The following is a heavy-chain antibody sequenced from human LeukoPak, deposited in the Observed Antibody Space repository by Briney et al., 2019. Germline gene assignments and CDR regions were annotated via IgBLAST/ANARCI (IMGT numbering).Heavy chain of an antibody. V-gene: IGHV3-74*01. CDR3: AKERGYSYGLDAFDI. CDR2: INSDGSSR. D-gene: IGHD5-18*01. CDR1: GFTFSSYW. Sequence: PGGSLRLSCAASGFTFSSYWMHWVRQAPGKGLVWVSRINSDGSSRSYADSVKGRFTISRDNSKNTLYLQMNSLRAEDTAVYYCAKERGYSYGLDAFDIWGQGTMVTVSS. J-gene: IGHJ3*02.